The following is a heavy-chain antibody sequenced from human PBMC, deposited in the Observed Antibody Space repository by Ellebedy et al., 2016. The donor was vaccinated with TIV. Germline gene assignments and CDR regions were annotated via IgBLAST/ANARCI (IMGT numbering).Heavy chain of an antibody. J-gene: IGHJ4*02. CDR3: ARGSILTGYYAYFEY. V-gene: IGHV4-61*05. D-gene: IGHD3-9*01. CDR2: IYYSGSP. Sequence: GSLRLSXTVSGGSISSSSYYWGWIRQPPGKGLEWIGYIYYSGSPSYHPSLKSRVTISVDTSKNQFSLRLSSVTAADTAVYYCARGSILTGYYAYFEYWGQGALVTVSS. CDR1: GGSISSSSYY.